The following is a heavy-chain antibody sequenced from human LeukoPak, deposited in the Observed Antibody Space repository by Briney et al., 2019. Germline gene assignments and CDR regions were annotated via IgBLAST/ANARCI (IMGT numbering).Heavy chain of an antibody. D-gene: IGHD2-15*01. CDR3: ARRLQYCSGGSYYPPGY. Sequence: PGESLKISCKGSGYSFTNYWISWVRQMPGKGLEWMGRIDPSDSYTNYSPSFQGHVTISADKSISTAYLQWSSLKASDTAMYYCARRLQYCSGGSYYPPGYWGQGTLVTVSS. CDR1: GYSFTNYW. CDR2: IDPSDSYT. V-gene: IGHV5-10-1*01. J-gene: IGHJ4*02.